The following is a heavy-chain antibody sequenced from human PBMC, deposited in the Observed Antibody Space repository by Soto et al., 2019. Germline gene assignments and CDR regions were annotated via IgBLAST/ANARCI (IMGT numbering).Heavy chain of an antibody. CDR1: GGSISSSSYY. Sequence: TSETLSLTCTVSGGSISSSSYYWGWIRQPPGKGLEWIGSIYYSGSTYYNPSLKSRVTISVDTSKNQFSLKLNSVTAADPAVYYWEILVSHRSAHLPCGAHGT. V-gene: IGHV4-39*01. J-gene: IGHJ4*01. CDR3: EILVSHRSAHLPC. CDR2: IYYSGST.